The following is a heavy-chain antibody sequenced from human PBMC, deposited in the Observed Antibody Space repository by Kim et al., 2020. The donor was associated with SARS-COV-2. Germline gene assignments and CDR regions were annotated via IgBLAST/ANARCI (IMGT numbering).Heavy chain of an antibody. J-gene: IGHJ3*02. V-gene: IGHV1-69*01. Sequence: FQGRVTITADESTSTAYMELSSLRSEDTAVYYCARDRGAAAGTPHDAFDIWGQGTMVTVSS. D-gene: IGHD6-13*01. CDR3: ARDRGAAAGTPHDAFDI.